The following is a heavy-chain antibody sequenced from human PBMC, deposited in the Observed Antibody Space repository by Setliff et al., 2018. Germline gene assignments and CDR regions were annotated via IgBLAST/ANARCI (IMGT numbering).Heavy chain of an antibody. CDR3: ARRMWGYADY. CDR2: SSSRGTTI. CDR1: GFSFSDYY. Sequence: KTGGSLRLSCAASGFSFSDYYMSWIRQAPGKGLEWVSYSSSRGTTIHYANSVKGRFTISRDDSKNSLYLQMNSLRVEDTAVYYCARRMWGYADYWGQGTLVTVSS. V-gene: IGHV3-11*04. J-gene: IGHJ4*02. D-gene: IGHD2-15*01.